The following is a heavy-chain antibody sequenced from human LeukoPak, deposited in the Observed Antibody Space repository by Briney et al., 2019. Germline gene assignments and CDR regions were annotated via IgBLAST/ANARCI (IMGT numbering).Heavy chain of an antibody. CDR3: ARDLVGGGALALDY. J-gene: IGHJ4*02. V-gene: IGHV3-30*04. CDR2: ISYDGSNK. CDR1: GFTFSSYA. D-gene: IGHD4-23*01. Sequence: GGSLRLSCAASGFTFSSYAMHWVRQAPGKGLEWVAVISYDGSNKYYADSVKGRFTISRDNSKNTLYLQMNSLRAEDTAVYYCARDLVGGGALALDYWGQGTLVTVSS.